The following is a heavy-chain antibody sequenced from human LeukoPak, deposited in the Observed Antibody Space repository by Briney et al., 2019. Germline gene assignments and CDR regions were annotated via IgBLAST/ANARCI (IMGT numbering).Heavy chain of an antibody. J-gene: IGHJ3*02. D-gene: IGHD4-17*01. CDR2: TYYRSKWYN. CDR3: AREAVTTDCAFDI. Sequence: SPTLSLTFAISGDSVSSNSAAWNWLRQSPSRGLEWLGRTYYRSKWYNDYAVSVKSRITINPDTSKNQFSLQLNSVTPEDTAVYYCAREAVTTDCAFDIWGQGTMVTVSS. V-gene: IGHV6-1*01. CDR1: GDSVSSNSAA.